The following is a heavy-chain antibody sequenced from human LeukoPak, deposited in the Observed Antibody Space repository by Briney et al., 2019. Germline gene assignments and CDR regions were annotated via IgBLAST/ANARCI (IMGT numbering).Heavy chain of an antibody. Sequence: GGSLRLSCAASGFTFSNYAMSWVRQAPGKGLEWVSAISGSGGSGGSTYYADSVKGRFTISRDNSKNTLYLQMNSLRAEDTAVYYCARERRGYYDFWSGYSNWFDPWGQGTLVTVSS. CDR3: ARERRGYYDFWSGYSNWFDP. V-gene: IGHV3-23*01. CDR1: GFTFSNYA. CDR2: ISGSGGSGGST. J-gene: IGHJ5*02. D-gene: IGHD3-3*01.